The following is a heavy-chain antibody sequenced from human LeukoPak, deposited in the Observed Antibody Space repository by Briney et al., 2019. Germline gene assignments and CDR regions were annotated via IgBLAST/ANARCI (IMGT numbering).Heavy chain of an antibody. CDR3: AKGLRWFDY. D-gene: IGHD6-13*01. V-gene: IGHV3-23*01. CDR1: GLTFSSYA. J-gene: IGHJ4*02. Sequence: PGGSLRLSCAASGLTFSSYAMSWVRQAPGKGLEWVSAISGGGGSTYYADSVKGRFTISRDNSKNPLYLQMNSLRAEDTAVYYCAKGLRWFDYWGQGTLVTVSS. CDR2: ISGGGGST.